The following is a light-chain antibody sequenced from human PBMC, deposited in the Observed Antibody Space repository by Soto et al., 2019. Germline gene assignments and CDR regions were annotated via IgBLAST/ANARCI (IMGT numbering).Light chain of an antibody. V-gene: IGKV1-12*01. CDR2: AAS. CDR3: QQANSFPTT. Sequence: DIQMTQSPSSVSESVGDRVTITCRASQSISGWLAWYQQKPGKAPKLLIYAASNLQSGVPSRFSGSGSGTDFTLTISSLQPEDFATYYCQQANSFPTTFGQGTKVEIK. CDR1: QSISGW. J-gene: IGKJ1*01.